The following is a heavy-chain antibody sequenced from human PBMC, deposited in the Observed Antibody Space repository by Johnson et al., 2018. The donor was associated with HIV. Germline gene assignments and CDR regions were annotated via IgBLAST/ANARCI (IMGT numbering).Heavy chain of an antibody. J-gene: IGHJ3*01. CDR3: AKDRTSWGFDAFDL. D-gene: IGHD3-16*01. CDR2: IRHDGNNK. V-gene: IGHV3-30*02. CDR1: GFTFSNYG. Sequence: QVQVVESGGGLVQPGGSLRLSCAASGFTFSNYGMHWVRLAPGKGLEWVAFIRHDGNNKYYADSVKGRFTISRDNSKNTLSMQMNSLRVEDTAVYFCAKDRTSWGFDAFDLWGQGTMVTVSS.